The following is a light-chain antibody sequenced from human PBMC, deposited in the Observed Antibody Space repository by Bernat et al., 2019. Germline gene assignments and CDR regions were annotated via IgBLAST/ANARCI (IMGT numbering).Light chain of an antibody. V-gene: IGKV1-5*03. CDR2: KAS. CDR3: QQYNSYLYT. CDR1: QSISSW. Sequence: DIQMTQSPSTLSASVGDRVTITCRASQSISSWLAWYQQKPGKAPNLLIYKASSLESGVPSRFSGSGSGTEFTLTISSLQPDDFATYYYQQYNSYLYTFGQGTKLEIK. J-gene: IGKJ2*01.